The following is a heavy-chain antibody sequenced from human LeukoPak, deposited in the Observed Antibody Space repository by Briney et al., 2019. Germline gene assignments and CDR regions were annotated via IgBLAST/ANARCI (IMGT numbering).Heavy chain of an antibody. V-gene: IGHV4-4*09. CDR1: GGSISSYY. CDR3: ARHAGGISATGTRPFDY. J-gene: IGHJ4*02. Sequence: SETLSLTCTVSGGSISSYYWSWIRQPPGKGLEWIGYIYTSGSTNYNPSPKSRVTISVDTSKNQFSLKLSSVTAADTAVYYCARHAGGISATGTRPFDYWGQGTLVTVSS. D-gene: IGHD6-13*01. CDR2: IYTSGST.